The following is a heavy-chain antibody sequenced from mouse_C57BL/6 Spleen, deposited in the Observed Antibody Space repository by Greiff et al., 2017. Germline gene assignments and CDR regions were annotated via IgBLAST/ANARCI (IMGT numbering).Heavy chain of an antibody. CDR2: IDPSDSET. J-gene: IGHJ2*01. V-gene: IGHV1-52*01. Sequence: QVQLQQPGAELVRPGSSVKLSCKASGYTFTSYWMHWVKQRPIQGLEWIGNIDPSDSETHYNQKFKDKDTLTVDKSSSTAYMQLSSLTSEDSAVYYCARGGLRYYFDYWGQGTTLTVSS. CDR1: GYTFTSYW. CDR3: ARGGLRYYFDY. D-gene: IGHD1-1*01.